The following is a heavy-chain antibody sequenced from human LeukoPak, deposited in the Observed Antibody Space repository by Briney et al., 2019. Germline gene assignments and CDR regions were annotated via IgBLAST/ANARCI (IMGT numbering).Heavy chain of an antibody. CDR3: ARDDTYYYDSSPPDY. J-gene: IGHJ4*02. CDR1: GFTFSSYS. V-gene: IGHV3-30-3*01. CDR2: ISYDGSNK. Sequence: GGSLRLSCAASGFTFSSYSMNWVRQAPGKGLEWVAVISYDGSNKYYADSVKGRFTISRDNSKNTLYLQMNSLRAEDTAVYYCARDDTYYYDSSPPDYWGQGTLVTVSS. D-gene: IGHD3-22*01.